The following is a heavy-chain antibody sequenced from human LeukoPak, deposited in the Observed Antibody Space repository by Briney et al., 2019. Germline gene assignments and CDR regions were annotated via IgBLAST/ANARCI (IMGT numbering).Heavy chain of an antibody. J-gene: IGHJ4*02. V-gene: IGHV3-30*18. CDR1: GFTLSAYV. CDR3: AKDPSDYGDSSFDY. CDR2: ISYDGSNK. Sequence: PGRSLRLSCAASGFTLSAYVMHWVRQAPGKGLEWVAVISYDGSNKYYADSVKGRFTISRDNSKNTLYLQMNSLRAEDTAVYYCAKDPSDYGDSSFDYWGQGTLVTVSS. D-gene: IGHD4-17*01.